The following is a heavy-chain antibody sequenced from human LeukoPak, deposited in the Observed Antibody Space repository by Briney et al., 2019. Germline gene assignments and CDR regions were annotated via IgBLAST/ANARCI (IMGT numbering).Heavy chain of an antibody. CDR3: AKDRRAYYDSSGYDSCEED. J-gene: IGHJ4*02. Sequence: TGGSLRLSCAASGFTFSSYAMSWVRQAPGKGLEWVSGISGSGGSTYYADSVKGRFTISRDNSKNTLYLQMNSLRAEDTAVYYCAKDRRAYYDSSGYDSCEEDWGQGTLVTVSS. D-gene: IGHD3-22*01. CDR2: ISGSGGST. V-gene: IGHV3-23*01. CDR1: GFTFSSYA.